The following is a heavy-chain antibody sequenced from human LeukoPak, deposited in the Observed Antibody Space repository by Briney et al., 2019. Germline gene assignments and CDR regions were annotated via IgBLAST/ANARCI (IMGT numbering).Heavy chain of an antibody. CDR3: ARDVYYYGSGSYSVYYFDY. J-gene: IGHJ4*02. D-gene: IGHD3-10*01. CDR1: GYTFTGYY. CDR2: ITPNSGGT. V-gene: IGHV1-2*02. Sequence: GASVKVSCKASGYTFTGYYMHWVRQAPGQGLEWMGWITPNSGGTNYAQKFQGRVTMTRDTSISTAYMELSRLRSDDTAVYYCARDVYYYGSGSYSVYYFDYWGQGTLVTVSS.